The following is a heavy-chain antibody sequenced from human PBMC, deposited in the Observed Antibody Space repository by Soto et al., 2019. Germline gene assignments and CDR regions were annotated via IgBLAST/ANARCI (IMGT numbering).Heavy chain of an antibody. CDR3: ASRGKVGERGLKRYYFEY. V-gene: IGHV4-39*01. CDR2: IYYSGST. Sequence: SETLSLTCTVSGGSISSSSYYWGWIRQPPGKGLEWIGSIYYSGSTYYNPSLKSRVTISVDTSKNQFSLKLSSVTAADTAVYYCASRGKVGERGLKRYYFEYWGQGTLVSVSS. D-gene: IGHD1-26*01. J-gene: IGHJ4*02. CDR1: GGSISSSSYY.